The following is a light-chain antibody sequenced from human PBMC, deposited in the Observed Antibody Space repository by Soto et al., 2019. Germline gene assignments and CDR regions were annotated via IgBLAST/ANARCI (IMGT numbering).Light chain of an antibody. CDR3: QQYKSYPWT. CDR2: MVS. CDR1: QSISSW. V-gene: IGKV1-5*03. Sequence: DIQMTQSPSTLSSSVGDRVTITCRASQSISSWLAWYQQKPGKAPRLLIYMVSSLESGVPSRFSGSGSGTEFTLTISSLQPDDFATYYCQQYKSYPWTFGQGTKVEIK. J-gene: IGKJ1*01.